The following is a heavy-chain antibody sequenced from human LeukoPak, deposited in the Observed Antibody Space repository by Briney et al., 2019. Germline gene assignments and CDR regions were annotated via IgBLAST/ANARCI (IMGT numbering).Heavy chain of an antibody. CDR1: GYTFTGYY. D-gene: IGHD4-17*01. CDR2: INPNSGGT. Sequence: ASVTVSCKASGYTFTGYYMHWVRQAPGQGLEWMGWINPNSGGTNYAQKFQGRVTMTRDTSISTAYMELSRLRSDDTAVYYCARGIITVTTNYGMDVWGQGTTVTVSS. J-gene: IGHJ6*02. CDR3: ARGIITVTTNYGMDV. V-gene: IGHV1-2*02.